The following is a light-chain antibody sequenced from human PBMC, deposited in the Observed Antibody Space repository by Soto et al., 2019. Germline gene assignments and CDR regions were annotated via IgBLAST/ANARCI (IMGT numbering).Light chain of an antibody. V-gene: IGKV3-15*01. CDR1: QSVSSN. Sequence: IVRTQSPATLSLSPGERATLSCRASQSVSSNLAWYKQKPGQAPRLLIYGASTRATGIPARVSGSGSGTEFTLTISSLKSEDFEVYYCQQYNNWPPTFGQGTKVDIK. CDR2: GAS. CDR3: QQYNNWPPT. J-gene: IGKJ1*01.